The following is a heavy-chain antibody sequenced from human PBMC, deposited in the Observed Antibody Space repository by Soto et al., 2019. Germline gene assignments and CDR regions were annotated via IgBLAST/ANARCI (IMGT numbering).Heavy chain of an antibody. CDR3: AREWDTAMVTLSFDI. CDR2: INSDGSST. D-gene: IGHD5-18*01. Sequence: GGSLRLSCAASGFTFSSYWMHWVRQAPGKGLVWVSRINSDGSSTSYADSVKGRFTISRDNAKNTLYLQMNSLRAEDTAVYYCAREWDTAMVTLSFDIWGQGTMVTVSS. J-gene: IGHJ3*02. V-gene: IGHV3-74*01. CDR1: GFTFSSYW.